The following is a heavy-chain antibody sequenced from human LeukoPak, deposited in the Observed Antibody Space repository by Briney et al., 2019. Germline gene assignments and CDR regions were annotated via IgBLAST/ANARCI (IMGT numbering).Heavy chain of an antibody. Sequence: SETLSLTCAVYGGSFSGYYWSWIRQPPGKGLEWIGEINHSGSTNYNPSLKSRVTISVDTSKNQFSLKLSSVTAADTAVYYCASGKVPYYFDYWGQGTLVTVSS. V-gene: IGHV4-34*01. J-gene: IGHJ4*02. CDR3: ASGKVPYYFDY. CDR2: INHSGST. CDR1: GGSFSGYY.